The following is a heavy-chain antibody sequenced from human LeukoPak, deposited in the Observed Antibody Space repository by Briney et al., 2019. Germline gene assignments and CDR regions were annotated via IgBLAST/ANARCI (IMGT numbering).Heavy chain of an antibody. Sequence: GGSLRLSCAASGFTFSSYAMSWVRQAPGKGLEWVSAISGSGGSTYYADSVKGRFTISRDNPKNTLYLQMNSLRAEDTAVYYCAKAGRSPYYYYYGMDVGGQGTTVTVSS. V-gene: IGHV3-23*01. J-gene: IGHJ6*02. CDR1: GFTFSSYA. CDR2: ISGSGGST. CDR3: AKAGRSPYYYYYGMDV.